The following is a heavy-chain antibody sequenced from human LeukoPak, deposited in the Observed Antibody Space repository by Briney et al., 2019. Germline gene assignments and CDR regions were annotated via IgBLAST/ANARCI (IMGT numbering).Heavy chain of an antibody. CDR1: GYTFPSYF. J-gene: IGHJ6*02. V-gene: IGHV1-46*01. CDR3: ARSDSNYYYYYGMDV. D-gene: IGHD4-11*01. Sequence: ASVKVSCKASGYTFPSYFMHWVRQAPGQGLEWMGIINPTGGSTTYAQKFQGRVTITRDTSASTAYMELSSLRSEDTAVYYCARSDSNYYYYYGMDVWGQGTTVTVSS. CDR2: INPTGGST.